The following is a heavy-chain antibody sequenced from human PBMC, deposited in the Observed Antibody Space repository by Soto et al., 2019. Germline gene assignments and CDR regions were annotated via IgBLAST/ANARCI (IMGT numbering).Heavy chain of an antibody. CDR1: GFTFSSYS. J-gene: IGHJ4*02. CDR2: ISSSSSTI. V-gene: IGHV3-48*01. CDR3: ARYDIVVVPAAIDYGDYGYFDY. D-gene: IGHD2-2*01. Sequence: GGSLRLSCAASGFTFSSYSMNWVRQAPGKGLEWVSYISSSSSTIYYADSVKGRFTISRDNAKNSLYLQMNSLRAEDTAVYYCARYDIVVVPAAIDYGDYGYFDYWGQGTLVTVSS.